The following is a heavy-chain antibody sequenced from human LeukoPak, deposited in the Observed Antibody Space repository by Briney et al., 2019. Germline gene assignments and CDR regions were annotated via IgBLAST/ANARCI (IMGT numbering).Heavy chain of an antibody. CDR3: ARVLVVVPGNNWFDP. V-gene: IGHV4-31*03. CDR1: GGSISSGGYY. CDR2: IYYSGST. Sequence: PSETLSLTCTVSGGSISSGGYYWSWIRQHPETGLEWIGYIYYSGSTYYNPSLKSRVTISVDTSKNQFSLKLSSVTAADTAVYYCARVLVVVPGNNWFDPWGQGTLVTVSS. J-gene: IGHJ5*02. D-gene: IGHD2-2*01.